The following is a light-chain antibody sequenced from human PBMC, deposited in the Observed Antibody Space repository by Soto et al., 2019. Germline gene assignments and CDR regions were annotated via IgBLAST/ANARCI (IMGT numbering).Light chain of an antibody. Sequence: DSQLTQSPSFLSASVGDRVTVSCRASQDISTSLAWFQQKAGKVPQLLVYPASTLQDGVPSRFSGSGSGTYFTLTINNLQAEDFATYYCQHLRTYPFSFGPGTKLDIK. CDR1: QDISTS. J-gene: IGKJ2*03. CDR3: QHLRTYPFS. CDR2: PAS. V-gene: IGKV1-9*01.